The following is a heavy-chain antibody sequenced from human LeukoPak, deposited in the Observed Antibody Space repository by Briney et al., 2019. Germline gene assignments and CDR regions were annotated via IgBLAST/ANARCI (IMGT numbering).Heavy chain of an antibody. Sequence: SETLSLTCAVYGGSFSGYYWSWIRQPPGKGLEWIGEINHSGSTNYNPSLKSRVTISVDTSKNQFSLKLSSVTAADTAVYYCARGGGPDDYSNWDFDYWGQGTLVTVSS. D-gene: IGHD4-11*01. CDR2: INHSGST. J-gene: IGHJ4*02. CDR1: GGSFSGYY. CDR3: ARGGGPDDYSNWDFDY. V-gene: IGHV4-34*01.